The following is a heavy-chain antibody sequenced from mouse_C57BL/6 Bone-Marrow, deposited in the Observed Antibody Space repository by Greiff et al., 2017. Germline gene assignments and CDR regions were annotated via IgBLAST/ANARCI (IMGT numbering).Heavy chain of an antibody. J-gene: IGHJ4*01. D-gene: IGHD2-4*01. V-gene: IGHV1-50*01. Sequence: VQLQQPGAELVKPGASVKLSCKASGYTFTSYWMQWVKQRPGQGLEWIGEIDPSDSYTNYNQKFKGKATLTVDTSSSTAYMQLSSLTSEDSAVYYCARPLYDYSYAMDYWGQGTSGTVSS. CDR2: IDPSDSYT. CDR1: GYTFTSYW. CDR3: ARPLYDYSYAMDY.